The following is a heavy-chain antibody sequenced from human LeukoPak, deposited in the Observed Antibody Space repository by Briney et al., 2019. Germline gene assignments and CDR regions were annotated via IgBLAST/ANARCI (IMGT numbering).Heavy chain of an antibody. Sequence: SETLSLTCTVSGGSISGYYWSWIRQPPGKGLEWIGYISYSGSTNYNPSLKSRVTISVDTSKNCFSLKLSSVTAADTAVYYCARSRGSGSYFDYWGQGTLVTVSS. V-gene: IGHV4-59*01. CDR1: GGSISGYY. D-gene: IGHD3-10*01. CDR3: ARSRGSGSYFDY. J-gene: IGHJ4*02. CDR2: ISYSGST.